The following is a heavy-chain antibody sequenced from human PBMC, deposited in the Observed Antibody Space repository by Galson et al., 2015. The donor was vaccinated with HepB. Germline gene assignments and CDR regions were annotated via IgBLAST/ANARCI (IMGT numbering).Heavy chain of an antibody. CDR2: ISSSSSYI. D-gene: IGHD5-12*01. CDR3: ARSLDPKVALYYMDV. CDR1: GFTFSSYS. Sequence: SLRLSCAAPGFTFSSYSMNWVRQAPGKGLEWVSSISSSSSYIYYADSVKGRFTISRDNAKNSLYLQMNSLRAEDTAVYYCARSLDPKVALYYMDVWGKGTTVTVSS. V-gene: IGHV3-21*01. J-gene: IGHJ6*03.